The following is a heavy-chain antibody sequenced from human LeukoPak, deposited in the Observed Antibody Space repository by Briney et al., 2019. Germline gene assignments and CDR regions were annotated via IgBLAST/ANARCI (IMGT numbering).Heavy chain of an antibody. J-gene: IGHJ4*02. CDR1: GGSISSYY. D-gene: IGHD5-24*01. Sequence: SETLSLTCTVSGGSISSYYWSWIRQPPGKGLEWIGYIYYSGSTNYNPSLKSRVTTSVDTSKNQFSLKLSSVTAADTAVYYCARGMAPDYFDYWGQGTLVTVSS. V-gene: IGHV4-59*01. CDR3: ARGMAPDYFDY. CDR2: IYYSGST.